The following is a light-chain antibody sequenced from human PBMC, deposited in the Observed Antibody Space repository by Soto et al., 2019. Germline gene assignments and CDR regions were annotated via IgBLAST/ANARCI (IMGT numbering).Light chain of an antibody. J-gene: IGKJ1*01. V-gene: IGKV4-1*01. Sequence: DIVMTQSPDSLAVSLGERATINCKSSQSVLYSPNNKNYLAWYQQKPGQPPKLLVYWASTRESGVPDRFSGSGSETDFTLTISSLQAEDVGIYYCQQYYGIPRTFGQGTKVDIK. CDR1: QSVLYSPNNKNY. CDR2: WAS. CDR3: QQYYGIPRT.